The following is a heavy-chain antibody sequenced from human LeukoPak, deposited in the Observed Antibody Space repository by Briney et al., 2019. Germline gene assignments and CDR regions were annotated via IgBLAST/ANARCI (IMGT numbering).Heavy chain of an antibody. CDR1: GFTFTSYA. Sequence: GGSLRLSCAASGFTFTSYAMNWVRQAPGKGLEWVSAISGSGGSTYYADSVKGRFTISRDNSKNTLYLQMNSLRAEDTAVYYCAKDERKTRAVAADYWGQGTLVTVSS. J-gene: IGHJ4*02. CDR2: ISGSGGST. CDR3: AKDERKTRAVAADY. V-gene: IGHV3-23*01. D-gene: IGHD6-19*01.